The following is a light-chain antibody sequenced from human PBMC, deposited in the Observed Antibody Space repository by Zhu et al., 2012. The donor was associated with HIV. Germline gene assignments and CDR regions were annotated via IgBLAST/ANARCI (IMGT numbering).Light chain of an antibody. CDR3: QHYGRSPYT. CDR1: QLITGNY. J-gene: IGKJ2*01. V-gene: IGKV3-20*01. Sequence: EIVLTQSPDTLSLSPGERASLSCRASQLITGNYLAWYQQKFGQAPKLLIYAASNRATGIPDRFSGSGSGTDFTLTISRLEPEDFAVYFCQHYGRSPYTFGQGTKL. CDR2: AAS.